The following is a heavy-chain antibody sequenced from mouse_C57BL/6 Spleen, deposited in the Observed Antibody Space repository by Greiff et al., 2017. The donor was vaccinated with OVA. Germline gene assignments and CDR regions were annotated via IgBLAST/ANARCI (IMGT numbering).Heavy chain of an antibody. V-gene: IGHV1-54*01. Sequence: QVQLQQSGAELVRPGTSVKVSCKASGYAFTNYLIEWVKQRPGQGLEWIGVINPGSGGTNYNEKFKGKATLTADKSSSTAYMQLSSLTSEDSAVYFRARRGLGPPHWYFDVWGTGTTVTVSS. J-gene: IGHJ1*03. CDR3: ARRGLGPPHWYFDV. CDR2: INPGSGGT. D-gene: IGHD4-1*01. CDR1: GYAFTNYL.